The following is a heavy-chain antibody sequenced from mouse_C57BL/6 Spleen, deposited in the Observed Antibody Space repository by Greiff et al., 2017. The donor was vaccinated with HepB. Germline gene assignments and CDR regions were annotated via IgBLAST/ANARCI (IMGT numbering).Heavy chain of an antibody. J-gene: IGHJ3*01. V-gene: IGHV5-17*01. CDR1: GFTFSDYG. D-gene: IGHD2-3*01. Sequence: EVKLMESGGGLVKPGGSLRLSCAASGFTFSDYGMHWVRQAPEKGLEWVAYISSGSSTIYYADTVKGRFTISRDNAKNTLFLQMTSLRSEDTAMYYCARDDGYYVRTFFAYWGQGTLVTVSA. CDR2: ISSGSSTI. CDR3: ARDDGYYVRTFFAY.